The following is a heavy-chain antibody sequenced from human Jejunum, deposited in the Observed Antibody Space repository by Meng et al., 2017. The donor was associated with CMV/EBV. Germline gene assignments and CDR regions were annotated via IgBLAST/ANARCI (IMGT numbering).Heavy chain of an antibody. V-gene: IGHV4-59*01. D-gene: IGHD3-22*01. Sequence: SISSYYWSWIRQSPGKGLRWIGYVSYTGANKNPSLQSRVSTSMDTSKNQFSLKLKSVTAADTAVYYCARDRHYNDMSGYYRYFDYWGQGMLVTVSS. J-gene: IGHJ4*02. CDR1: SISSYY. CDR3: ARDRHYNDMSGYYRYFDY. CDR2: VSYTGA.